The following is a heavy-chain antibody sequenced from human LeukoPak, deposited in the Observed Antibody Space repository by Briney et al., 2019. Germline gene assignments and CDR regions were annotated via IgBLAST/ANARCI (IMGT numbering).Heavy chain of an antibody. CDR3: ARDAIVRDYSNSDY. CDR2: INPNSGGT. V-gene: IGHV1-2*02. D-gene: IGHD4-11*01. CDR1: GYTFTGYY. Sequence: ASVKVSCEASGYTFTGYYIHWVRQAPGQGLEWMGWINPNSGGTNYAQKFQGRVTMTRDTSISTAYMELSRLTSDDTAVYYCARDAIVRDYSNSDYWGRGTLVTVSS. J-gene: IGHJ4*02.